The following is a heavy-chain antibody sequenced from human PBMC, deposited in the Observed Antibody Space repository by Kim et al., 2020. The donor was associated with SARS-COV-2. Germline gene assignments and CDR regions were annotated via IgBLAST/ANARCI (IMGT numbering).Heavy chain of an antibody. CDR1: GFPFSRFD. V-gene: IGHV3-13*01. Sequence: GGSLRLSCEGSGFPFSRFDMNWVRQRPGKGLAWVAATGTTDNTFYSVSAKGRFSVSREDAASSFYLQMNSLTAGDTAVYYCARSNAASRFRLDVWGQGTT. J-gene: IGHJ6*02. D-gene: IGHD3-3*01. CDR2: TGTTDNT. CDR3: ARSNAASRFRLDV.